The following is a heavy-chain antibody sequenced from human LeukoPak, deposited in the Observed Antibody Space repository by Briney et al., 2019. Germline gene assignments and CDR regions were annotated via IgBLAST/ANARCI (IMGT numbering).Heavy chain of an antibody. V-gene: IGHV3-23*01. D-gene: IGHD2-21*02. CDR3: AKRDRPCSGDCSTPYYFDY. Sequence: PGGSLRLSCAASGFTFSSYAMNRVRQAPGKGLEWVSTIASGGSSYYADSVKGRFTISRDNSKNTLYLQMSSLRAEDTAVYYCAKRDRPCSGDCSTPYYFDYWGQGTLVTVSS. CDR2: IASGGSS. J-gene: IGHJ4*02. CDR1: GFTFSSYA.